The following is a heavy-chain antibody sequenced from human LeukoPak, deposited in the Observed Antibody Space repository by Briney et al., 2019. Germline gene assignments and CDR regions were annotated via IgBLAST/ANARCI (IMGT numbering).Heavy chain of an antibody. D-gene: IGHD1-26*01. J-gene: IGHJ3*02. Sequence: GGSLRLSCAASGFTFTTYWMSWVRQAPGKGLEWVSSITSSSRYIYYADSVKGRFTISRDNAKNSLYLQMNYLRAEDTAVYYCARDPSYRGFDAFDIWGQGTMVTVSS. V-gene: IGHV3-21*01. CDR1: GFTFTTYW. CDR3: ARDPSYRGFDAFDI. CDR2: ITSSSRYI.